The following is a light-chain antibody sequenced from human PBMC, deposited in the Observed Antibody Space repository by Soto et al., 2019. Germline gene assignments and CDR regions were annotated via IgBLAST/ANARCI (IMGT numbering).Light chain of an antibody. Sequence: DIQMTQSPSSLSASVGDRVTITCQASQDISNYLNWYQQKLGKAPKLLIYDASNLETGVPSRFSGSGSGTDFTFTINSLQPEEIATYYCQQYDNLPGFGQGTKLEIK. J-gene: IGKJ2*03. CDR3: QQYDNLPG. V-gene: IGKV1-33*01. CDR1: QDISNY. CDR2: DAS.